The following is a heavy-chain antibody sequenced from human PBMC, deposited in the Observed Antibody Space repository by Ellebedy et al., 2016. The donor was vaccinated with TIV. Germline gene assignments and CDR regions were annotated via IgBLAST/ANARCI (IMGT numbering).Heavy chain of an antibody. Sequence: GGSLRLXXAASGFTFSSYGMHWVRQAPGKGLEWVAVISYDGSNKYYADSVKGRFTISRDNSKNTLYLQMNSLRAEDTAVYYCAKAITGTTFDYWGQGTLVTVSS. CDR3: AKAITGTTFDY. CDR2: ISYDGSNK. J-gene: IGHJ4*02. CDR1: GFTFSSYG. D-gene: IGHD1-7*01. V-gene: IGHV3-30*18.